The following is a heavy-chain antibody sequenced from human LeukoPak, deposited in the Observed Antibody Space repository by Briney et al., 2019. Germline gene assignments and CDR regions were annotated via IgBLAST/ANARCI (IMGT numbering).Heavy chain of an antibody. CDR3: ARDPMKYDILTGFYS. D-gene: IGHD3-9*01. J-gene: IGHJ4*02. CDR1: GFTFNIFS. Sequence: PGGSLSLSCAASGFTFNIFSMSWVRQAPGKGLEWVSSIISDSAVTHYADSVRGRFTVSRDNAKNSVYLQMTSLKVDDTAIYYCARDPMKYDILTGFYSWGQGVLVTVSS. V-gene: IGHV3-21*01. CDR2: IISDSAVT.